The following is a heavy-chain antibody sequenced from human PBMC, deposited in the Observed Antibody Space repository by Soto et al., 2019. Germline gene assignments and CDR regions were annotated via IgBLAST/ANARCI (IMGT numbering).Heavy chain of an antibody. V-gene: IGHV3-23*01. Sequence: PGGSLRLSCAASGFTFSSYAMSWVRQAPGKGLEWVSAISGSGGSTYYADSVKGRFTISRDNSKNTLYLQMNSLRAEDTAVYYCAPTLTGHYYYGMDVWGQGTTVTVSS. CDR2: ISGSGGST. D-gene: IGHD3-10*01. J-gene: IGHJ6*02. CDR3: APTLTGHYYYGMDV. CDR1: GFTFSSYA.